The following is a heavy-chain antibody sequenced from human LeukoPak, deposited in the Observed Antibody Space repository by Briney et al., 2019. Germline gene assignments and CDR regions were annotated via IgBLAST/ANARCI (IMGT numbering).Heavy chain of an antibody. CDR1: GFTFSNHG. CDR3: AKETGRWELE. D-gene: IGHD1-26*01. J-gene: IGHJ4*02. V-gene: IGHV3-30*18. Sequence: PGGSLRLSCAASGFTFSNHGIHWVRQAPGKGLEWVAVISNDGSNKYYADSVKGRFTISRDNSENTLYLQMNSLRAEDTAVYYCAKETGRWELEWGQGTLVTVSS. CDR2: ISNDGSNK.